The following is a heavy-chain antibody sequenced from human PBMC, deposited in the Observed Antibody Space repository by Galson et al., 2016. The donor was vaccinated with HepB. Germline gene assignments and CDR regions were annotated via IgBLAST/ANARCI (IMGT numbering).Heavy chain of an antibody. CDR2: INSKTDGETT. Sequence: SLRLSCAVSGFTFNNAWMSWVRQAPGKGLEWVGRINSKTDGETTDYAAPVKGRFTISRDHSKNTLYLQMNSLKAEDTAVYYCTRCRTSCSTFAYCGQGTLVTFSS. CDR1: GFTFNNAW. CDR3: TRCRTSCSTFAY. V-gene: IGHV3-15*01. J-gene: IGHJ4*02. D-gene: IGHD2-2*01.